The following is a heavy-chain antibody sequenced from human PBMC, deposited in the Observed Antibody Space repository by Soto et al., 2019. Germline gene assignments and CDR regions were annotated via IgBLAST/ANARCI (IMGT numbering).Heavy chain of an antibody. CDR2: VDYSGST. Sequence: QVQLQVSGPGLVKPSETLSLTCTVSGGSISTFSIYYWTWIRQPPEKGLEWIGFVDYSGSTNYNPSLKRRVTISADTSRNQFSLKLNSVTAADTAVYYCARRLAQNPRYYFDYWGQGSLVTVSS. CDR3: ARRLAQNPRYYFDY. V-gene: IGHV4-59*08. D-gene: IGHD2-21*01. J-gene: IGHJ4*02. CDR1: GGSISTFSIYY.